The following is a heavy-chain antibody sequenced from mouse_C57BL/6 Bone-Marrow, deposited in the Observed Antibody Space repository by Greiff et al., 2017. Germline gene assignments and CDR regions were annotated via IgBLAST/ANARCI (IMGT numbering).Heavy chain of an antibody. CDR3: AREGTTLVSYYFDY. D-gene: IGHD1-1*01. J-gene: IGHJ2*01. V-gene: IGHV5-17*01. Sequence: VKLVESGGGLVKPGGSLKLSCAASGFTFSDYGMHWVRQAPEKGLEWVAYISSGSSTIYSADTVKGRFTISRDNAKNTLFLQMTSLRSEDTAMYYCAREGTTLVSYYFDYWGQGTTLTVSS. CDR1: GFTFSDYG. CDR2: ISSGSSTI.